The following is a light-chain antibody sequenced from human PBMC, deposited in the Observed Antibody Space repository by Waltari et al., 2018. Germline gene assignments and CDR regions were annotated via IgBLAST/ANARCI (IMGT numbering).Light chain of an antibody. V-gene: IGKV1-5*03. CDR3: QQYESYWT. Sequence: DIHMTQSPSTLSASIGETVTIPCRASQDINTWLAWYKQRPGKAPNLLIYKASYLESGVPSRFSGSGSGTEFTLTISSLQPDDFATYFCQQYESYWTFGQGTKVEMK. J-gene: IGKJ1*01. CDR2: KAS. CDR1: QDINTW.